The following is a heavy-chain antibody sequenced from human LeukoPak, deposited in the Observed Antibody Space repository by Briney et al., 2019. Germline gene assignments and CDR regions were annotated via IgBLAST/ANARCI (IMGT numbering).Heavy chain of an antibody. J-gene: IGHJ6*02. CDR1: GYTFTGYY. CDR2: INPNSGGT. Sequence: GPSVRLSCKASGYTFTGYYMHWVRQAPGQGLEWMGWINPNSGGTNYAQKFQGRVTMTRDTSISTAYMELSRLRSDDTAVYYCAKGIRAKDGGGDVWGPGTPVTVSS. D-gene: IGHD2-15*01. CDR3: AKGIRAKDGGGDV. V-gene: IGHV1-2*02.